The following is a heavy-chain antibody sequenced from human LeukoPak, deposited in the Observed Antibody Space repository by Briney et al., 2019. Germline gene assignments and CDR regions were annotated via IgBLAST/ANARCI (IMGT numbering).Heavy chain of an antibody. CDR1: GGSISSYY. V-gene: IGHV4-4*07. D-gene: IGHD3-22*01. Sequence: SETLSLTCTASGGSISSYYWSWIRQPAGKGLEWIGRIYTSGSTYYNPSLKSRVTISVDTSKNQFSLKLSSVTAADTAVYYCARVVTMIVVVAGAFDIWGQGTMVTVPS. CDR2: IYTSGST. J-gene: IGHJ3*02. CDR3: ARVVTMIVVVAGAFDI.